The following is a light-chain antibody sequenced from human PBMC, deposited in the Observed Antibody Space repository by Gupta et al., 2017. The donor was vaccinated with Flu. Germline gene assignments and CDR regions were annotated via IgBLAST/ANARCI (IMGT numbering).Light chain of an antibody. CDR2: EVT. CDR1: SSDIGGYNY. J-gene: IGLJ3*02. CDR3: ASYKRRSTVV. Sequence: QSALTPPASVSGSPGQSITISCTGTSSDIGGYNYVSWYIQTPGKAHQLMLYEVTRRHSGVSNCCAGTKSGTTAFTNASGLQAEDDAYYFCASYKRRSTVVFGGGTKLTVL. V-gene: IGLV2-14*01.